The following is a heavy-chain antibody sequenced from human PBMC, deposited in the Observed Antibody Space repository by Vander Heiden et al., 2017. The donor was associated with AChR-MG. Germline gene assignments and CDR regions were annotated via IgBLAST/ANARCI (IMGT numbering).Heavy chain of an antibody. J-gene: IGHJ4*02. CDR2: IWYDGTIK. Sequence: QVQLVESGGGVVQPGPSLRLSCAPSGFTFSRYGMHWVRQTPGKGLEWVAVIWYDGTIKYYADSVKGRFTISRDNSKNTLYLQMNNLRAEDTAVYYCARDQGSPGYLDFWGQGTLVIVSS. V-gene: IGHV3-33*01. CDR1: GFTFSRYG. CDR3: ARDQGSPGYLDF.